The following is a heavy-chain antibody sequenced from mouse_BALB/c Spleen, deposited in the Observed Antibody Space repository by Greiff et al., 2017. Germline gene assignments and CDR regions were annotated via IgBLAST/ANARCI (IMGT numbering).Heavy chain of an antibody. D-gene: IGHD1-1*01. CDR1: GFSLTDYG. V-gene: IGHV2-6-5*01. Sequence: VKLMESGPGLVAPSQSLSITCTVSGFSLTDYGVSWIRQPPGKGLEWLGVIWGGGSTYYNSALKSRLSISKDNSKSQVFLKMNSLQTDDTAMYYCAKQGITTEYAMDYWGQGTSVTVSS. J-gene: IGHJ4*01. CDR2: IWGGGST. CDR3: AKQGITTEYAMDY.